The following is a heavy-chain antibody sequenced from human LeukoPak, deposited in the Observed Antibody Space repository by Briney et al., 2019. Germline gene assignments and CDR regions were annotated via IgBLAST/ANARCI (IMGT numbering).Heavy chain of an antibody. J-gene: IGHJ4*02. CDR2: ISAYDGNT. Sequence: ASVKVSCTASGYTFTSYGISWVRQAPGQGLEWMGWISAYDGNTNYAQRLQGRVTMTTDTSTSTAYMELSSLRSEDTAVYYCAALNMGYSYGFEVGYWGQGTLVTVSS. D-gene: IGHD5-18*01. CDR1: GYTFTSYG. CDR3: AALNMGYSYGFEVGY. V-gene: IGHV1-18*01.